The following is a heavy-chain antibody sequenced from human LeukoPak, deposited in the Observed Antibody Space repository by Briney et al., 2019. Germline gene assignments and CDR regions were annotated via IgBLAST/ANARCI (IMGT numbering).Heavy chain of an antibody. CDR2: IYSGGST. CDR3: ARQRYTWNDLSYYYYMDV. D-gene: IGHD1-20*01. J-gene: IGHJ6*03. CDR1: GFTVSSNY. V-gene: IGHV3-53*01. Sequence: PGGSLRLSCAASGFTVSSNYMSWVRQAPGKGLEWVSVIYSGGSTYYADSVKGRFTISRDNSKNTLYLQMNSLRAEDTAVYYCARQRYTWNDLSYYYYMDVWGKGTTVTVSS.